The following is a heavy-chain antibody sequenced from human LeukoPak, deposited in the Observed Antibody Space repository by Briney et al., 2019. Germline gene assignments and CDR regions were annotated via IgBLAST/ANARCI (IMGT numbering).Heavy chain of an antibody. Sequence: GSLRLSCAASGFTFSNHEMNWVRQAPGKGLEWISYTSSSGSTIYYADSVKGRFTISRDNAKNSLYLQMNSLRAEDTATYYCVGGYKYGPFDYWGQGTLVTVSS. J-gene: IGHJ4*02. CDR3: VGGYKYGPFDY. CDR2: TSSSGSTI. CDR1: GFTFSNHE. D-gene: IGHD5-24*01. V-gene: IGHV3-48*03.